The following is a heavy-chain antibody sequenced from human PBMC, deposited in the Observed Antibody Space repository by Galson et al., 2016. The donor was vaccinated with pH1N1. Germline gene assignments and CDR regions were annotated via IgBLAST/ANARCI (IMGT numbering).Heavy chain of an antibody. Sequence: SVKVSCKASGYAFTRYYMHWVRQAPGQGLEWMGVIDPSTGSTTYAQRFQGRVTMTRDTSTSTAYMELSSLRSEDTAGYYCAREYSLGGLGDWFDSWGQGTLVNVSS. CDR3: AREYSLGGLGDWFDS. D-gene: IGHD2-15*01. CDR2: IDPSTGST. V-gene: IGHV1-46*01. J-gene: IGHJ5*01. CDR1: GYAFTRYY.